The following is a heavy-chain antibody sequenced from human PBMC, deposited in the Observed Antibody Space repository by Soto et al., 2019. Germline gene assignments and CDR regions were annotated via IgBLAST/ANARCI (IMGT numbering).Heavy chain of an antibody. CDR3: TRLGLGYCSSTNCLQTDAFDI. D-gene: IGHD2-2*01. J-gene: IGHJ3*02. Sequence: GGSLRLSCTASGFTFGDYAMSWFRQAPGKGLEWVGFIRSKAYGGTTEYAASVKGRFTISRDDSKSIAYLQMNSLKTEDTAVYYCTRLGLGYCSSTNCLQTDAFDIWGQGTMVTVSS. CDR1: GFTFGDYA. V-gene: IGHV3-49*03. CDR2: IRSKAYGGTT.